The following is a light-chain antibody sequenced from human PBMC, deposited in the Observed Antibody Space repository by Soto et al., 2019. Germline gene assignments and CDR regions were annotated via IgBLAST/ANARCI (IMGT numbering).Light chain of an antibody. CDR1: QTISSW. CDR2: KTS. J-gene: IGKJ1*01. CDR3: QYYNDYCWT. V-gene: IGKV1-5*03. Sequence: DIQLTQSPSTLSASVGDRVTITCRASQTISSWLAWYQQKPGKAPNLLIYKTSNLESGVTSRFSGSGSGTEFTLTISSLQPYDFATYYCQYYNDYCWTFGQGTKVEIK.